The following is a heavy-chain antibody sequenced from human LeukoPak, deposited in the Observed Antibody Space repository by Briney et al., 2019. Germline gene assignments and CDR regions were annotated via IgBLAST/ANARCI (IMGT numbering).Heavy chain of an antibody. CDR3: ARDSNYGMDV. CDR2: INRDGSGT. CDR1: GFTFSDSA. V-gene: IGHV3-74*01. Sequence: GGSLRLSCAASGFTFSDSAIHWVRQASGKGLVWVSRINRDGSGTSYVDSVKGRFTISRDNAKNTVYLQMNSLRAEDTAVYYCARDSNYGMDVWGQGTTVTVSS. J-gene: IGHJ6*02.